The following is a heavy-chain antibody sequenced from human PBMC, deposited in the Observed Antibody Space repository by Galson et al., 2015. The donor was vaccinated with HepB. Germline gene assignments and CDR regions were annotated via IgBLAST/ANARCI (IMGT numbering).Heavy chain of an antibody. V-gene: IGHV3-33*01. CDR3: VRETYLYDSSGSPSFDY. D-gene: IGHD3-22*01. CDR2: IWYDGTIQ. J-gene: IGHJ4*02. Sequence: SLRLSCAASGYSFNNYGMHWVRQAPGKGLEWVAVIWYDGTIQYYVESVKGRFTISRDNSKNTLSLQMNFLRAEDTAVYYCVRETYLYDSSGSPSFDYWGQGTRVTVSS. CDR1: GYSFNNYG.